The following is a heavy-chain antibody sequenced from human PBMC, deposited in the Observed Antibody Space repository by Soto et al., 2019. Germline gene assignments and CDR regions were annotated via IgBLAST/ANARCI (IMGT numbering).Heavy chain of an antibody. D-gene: IGHD1-20*01. CDR1: GFTFSSYD. CDR2: IGTAGDT. V-gene: IGHV3-13*01. Sequence: GGSLRLSCAASGFTFSSYDMHWVRQATGKGLEWVSAIGTAGDTYYPGSVKGRFTISRENAKNSLYLQMNSLRAGDTAVYYCARSSPDPITGTFGIDYWGQGTLVTVSS. CDR3: ARSSPDPITGTFGIDY. J-gene: IGHJ4*02.